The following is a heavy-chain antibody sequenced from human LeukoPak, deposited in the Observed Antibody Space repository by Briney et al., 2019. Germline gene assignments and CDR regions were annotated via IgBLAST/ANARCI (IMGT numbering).Heavy chain of an antibody. CDR1: GFTFSNYG. CDR2: IRYDGNNK. V-gene: IGHV3-30*02. J-gene: IGHJ4*02. CDR3: VKDNPLDY. D-gene: IGHD1-14*01. Sequence: GGSLRLSCGASGFTFSNYGMLWVPQAPGKGLEWVAFIRYDGNNKLYADSMKGRFTISRDNSKNTLYLHINSLRAEDTAVYYCVKDNPLDYWGQGTLVIVSS.